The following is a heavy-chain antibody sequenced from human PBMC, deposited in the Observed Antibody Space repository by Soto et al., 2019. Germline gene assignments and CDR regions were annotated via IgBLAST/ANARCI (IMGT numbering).Heavy chain of an antibody. CDR2: IYHSGGT. Sequence: SETLSLTCTVSGVSITSGGHNWSWIRQHPGKGLEWIGYIYHSGGTYYNPSLKSRAIISVDTSKKQLSLKLRSVTAADTAVYYCARDAAEYYFDYWGQGTLVTVSS. J-gene: IGHJ4*02. D-gene: IGHD6-25*01. V-gene: IGHV4-31*03. CDR1: GVSITSGGHN. CDR3: ARDAAEYYFDY.